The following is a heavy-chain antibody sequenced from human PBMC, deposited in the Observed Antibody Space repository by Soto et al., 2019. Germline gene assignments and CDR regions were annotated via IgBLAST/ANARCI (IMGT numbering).Heavy chain of an antibody. CDR2: LHYSGST. CDR3: ARANQMAPKRNAFDI. V-gene: IGHV4-59*01. J-gene: IGHJ3*02. D-gene: IGHD2-8*01. CDR1: GDSIISYF. Sequence: SETLSLTCTVSGDSIISYFWSWIRQPPGKGLEWIGYLHYSGSTNYNPSLKSRVTTSVDTSQNQFSLRLSSVTAADTAVYYCARANQMAPKRNAFDIWGQGTLVT.